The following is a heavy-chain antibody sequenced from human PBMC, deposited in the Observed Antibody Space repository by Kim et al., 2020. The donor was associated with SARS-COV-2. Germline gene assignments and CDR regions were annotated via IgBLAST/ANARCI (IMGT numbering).Heavy chain of an antibody. J-gene: IGHJ6*03. D-gene: IGHD3-22*01. CDR3: AKAEYYDSTDSDAISGVYCYYYYYYMDV. CDR2: ISYDGSNK. V-gene: IGHV3-30*18. CDR1: GFTFSSYG. Sequence: GGSLRLSCAASGFTFSSYGMHWVRQAPGKGLEWVAVISYDGSNKYYADSVKGRFTISRDNSKNTLYLQMNNLRAEDTAVYYCAKAEYYDSTDSDAISGVYCYYYYYYMDVWGKGATVTVSS.